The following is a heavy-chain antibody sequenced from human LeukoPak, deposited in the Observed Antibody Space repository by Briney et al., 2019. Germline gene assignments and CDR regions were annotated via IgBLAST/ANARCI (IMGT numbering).Heavy chain of an antibody. CDR3: ARARLPPYYYDSSGYFLYFDY. D-gene: IGHD3-22*01. J-gene: IGHJ4*02. Sequence: SETLSLTCAVSGGSISSGGYSWSWIRQPPGKGLEWIGYIYHSGSTYYNPSLKSRVTISVDRSKNQFSLKLSSVTAADTAVYYCARARLPPYYYDSSGYFLYFDYWGQGTLVTVSS. CDR1: GGSISSGGYS. V-gene: IGHV4-30-2*01. CDR2: IYHSGST.